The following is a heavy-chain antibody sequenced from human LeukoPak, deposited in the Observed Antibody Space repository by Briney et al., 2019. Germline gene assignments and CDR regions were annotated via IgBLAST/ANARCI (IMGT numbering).Heavy chain of an antibody. Sequence: PAGSLRLSCAASGFTFSSNAMSWGLQAPPKGLELFSAISCSGGGTNYADSVKGRFTISRDNSKNTLYVKMNSLRAEETAVYYCAKTMVRGVMDYYYYGMDVWGQGTTVTVSS. D-gene: IGHD3-10*01. J-gene: IGHJ6*02. CDR1: GFTFSSNA. CDR2: ISCSGGGT. CDR3: AKTMVRGVMDYYYYGMDV. V-gene: IGHV3-23*01.